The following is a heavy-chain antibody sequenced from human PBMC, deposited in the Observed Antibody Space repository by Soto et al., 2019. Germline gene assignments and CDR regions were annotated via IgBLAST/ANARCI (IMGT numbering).Heavy chain of an antibody. Sequence: ASVKVSCRASGYTFTSYYMHWVRQAPGQGLEWMGIINPSGGSTSYAQKFQGRVTMTRDTSTSTVHMELSSLRSEDTAVYYCARPEAARRGGNYYYYYGMDVWGQGTTVTVSS. J-gene: IGHJ6*02. D-gene: IGHD6-6*01. V-gene: IGHV1-46*01. CDR3: ARPEAARRGGNYYYYYGMDV. CDR1: GYTFTSYY. CDR2: INPSGGST.